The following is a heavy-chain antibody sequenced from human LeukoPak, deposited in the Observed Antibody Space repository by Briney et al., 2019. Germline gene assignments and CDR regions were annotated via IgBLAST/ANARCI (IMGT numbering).Heavy chain of an antibody. J-gene: IGHJ4*02. CDR3: ARVVAGTSKHIDY. CDR1: GFTFSDYY. V-gene: IGHV3-11*01. D-gene: IGHD6-19*01. Sequence: PGGSLRLSCAASGFTFSDYYMSWIRQAPGKGLEWVSYISSSGSTIYYADSVKGRFTISRDNAKNSLYLQMNSLGAEDTAVYYCARVVAGTSKHIDYWGQGTLVTVSS. CDR2: ISSSGSTI.